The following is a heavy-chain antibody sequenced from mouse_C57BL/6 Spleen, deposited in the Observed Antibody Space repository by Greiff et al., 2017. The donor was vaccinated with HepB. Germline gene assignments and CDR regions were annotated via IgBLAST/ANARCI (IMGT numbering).Heavy chain of an antibody. CDR1: GYSITSGYY. CDR3: ARGYYDYLYAMDY. V-gene: IGHV3-6*01. J-gene: IGHJ4*01. D-gene: IGHD2-4*01. CDR2: ISYDGSN. Sequence: EVKVEESGPGLVKPSQSLSLTCSVTGYSITSGYYWNWIRQFPGNKLEWMGYISYDGSNNYNPSLKNRISITRDTSKNQFFLKLNSVTTEDTATYYCARGYYDYLYAMDYWGQGTSVTVSS.